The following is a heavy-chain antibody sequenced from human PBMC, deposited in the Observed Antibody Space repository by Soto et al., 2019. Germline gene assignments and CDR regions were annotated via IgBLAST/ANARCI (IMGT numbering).Heavy chain of an antibody. CDR2: INPSGGST. V-gene: IGHV1-46*01. D-gene: IGHD5-12*01. CDR3: AREWLVATIPYYYGMDV. CDR1: GYTFTSYY. Sequence: ASVKVSCKASGYTFTSYYMHWVRQAPGQGLEWMGIINPSGGSTSYAQKFQGRVTMTRDTSTSTVYMELSSLRSEDTAVYYCAREWLVATIPYYYGMDVWGQGTTVTVS. J-gene: IGHJ6*02.